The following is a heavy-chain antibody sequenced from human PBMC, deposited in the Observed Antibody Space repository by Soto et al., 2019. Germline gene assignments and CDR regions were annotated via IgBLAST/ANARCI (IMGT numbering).Heavy chain of an antibody. D-gene: IGHD3-3*01. Sequence: GASVKVSCKASGYTFTSYGISWVRQAPGQGLEWMGWISAYNGNTNYAQKLQGRVTMTTDTSTSTAYMELRSLRSDDTAVYYCARSVACYDFWSGSFGYYHYGMDVWGKGTTVTVSS. CDR2: ISAYNGNT. CDR1: GYTFTSYG. V-gene: IGHV1-18*01. CDR3: ARSVACYDFWSGSFGYYHYGMDV. J-gene: IGHJ6*04.